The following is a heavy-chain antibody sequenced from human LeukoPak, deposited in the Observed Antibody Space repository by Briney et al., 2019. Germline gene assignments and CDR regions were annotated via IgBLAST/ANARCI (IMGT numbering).Heavy chain of an antibody. Sequence: PSETLSLTCTVSGGSISSYYWSWIRQPPGKGLEWIGYIYYSGSTNYNPSLKSRVTISVDTSKNKFSLKLSSVTAADTAVYYCARWGLAVAGNYFDYWGQGTLVTVSS. V-gene: IGHV4-59*08. D-gene: IGHD6-19*01. CDR3: ARWGLAVAGNYFDY. CDR2: IYYSGST. J-gene: IGHJ4*02. CDR1: GGSISSYY.